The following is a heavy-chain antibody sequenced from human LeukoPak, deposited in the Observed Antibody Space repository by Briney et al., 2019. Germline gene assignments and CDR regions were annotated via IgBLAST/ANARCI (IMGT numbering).Heavy chain of an antibody. CDR3: ARKSAAAGTHDAFDI. D-gene: IGHD6-13*01. Sequence: GESLKISCKGSGYSFSSYWIVWVRQMPGKGLEWMGIIYPGDSDTRYSPSFQGQVTISADKSISTAYLQWSSLKASDTAMYYCARKSAAAGTHDAFDIWGQGTMVTVSS. CDR1: GYSFSSYW. J-gene: IGHJ3*02. V-gene: IGHV5-51*01. CDR2: IYPGDSDT.